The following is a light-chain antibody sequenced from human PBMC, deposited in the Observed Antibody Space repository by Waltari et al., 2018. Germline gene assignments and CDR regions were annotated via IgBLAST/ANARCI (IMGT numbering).Light chain of an antibody. CDR1: QDIRNY. CDR3: QQYQSLPVT. J-gene: IGKJ5*01. CDR2: DVL. V-gene: IGKV1-33*01. Sequence: DIQVTQSPSSLSVSVGDRVTITCQASQDIRNYLNWYQQKPGKAPKLLIFDVLNLETGVPSRFSVRGDGTDFTFTISSLQPADIATYYCQQYQSLPVTFGQRTRLEIK.